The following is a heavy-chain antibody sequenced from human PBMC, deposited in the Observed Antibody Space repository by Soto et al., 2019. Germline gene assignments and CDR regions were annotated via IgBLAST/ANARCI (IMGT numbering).Heavy chain of an antibody. V-gene: IGHV3-30*18. Sequence: PGGSLRLSCAASGFPFSSYGMHWVRQAPGKGLEWVAVISYDGSNKYYADSVKGRFTISRDNSKNTLYLQMNSLRAEDTAVYYCAKDQYSGYDLVYYYMDVWGKGTTVTVSS. CDR3: AKDQYSGYDLVYYYMDV. CDR1: GFPFSSYG. D-gene: IGHD5-12*01. CDR2: ISYDGSNK. J-gene: IGHJ6*03.